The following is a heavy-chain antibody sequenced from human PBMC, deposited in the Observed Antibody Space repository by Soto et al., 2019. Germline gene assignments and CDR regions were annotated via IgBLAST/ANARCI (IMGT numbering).Heavy chain of an antibody. CDR2: ISSSSSTI. Sequence: EVQLVESGGGLVQPGGSLRLSCAASGFTFSSYSMNWVRQAPGKGREWVSYISSSSSTIYYADSVKGRFTISRDNAKNSLYLQMNSLRAEDTAVYYCARDFQSGRRGYYYYYMDVWGKGTTVTVSS. V-gene: IGHV3-48*01. CDR1: GFTFSSYS. J-gene: IGHJ6*03. D-gene: IGHD3-16*01. CDR3: ARDFQSGRRGYYYYYMDV.